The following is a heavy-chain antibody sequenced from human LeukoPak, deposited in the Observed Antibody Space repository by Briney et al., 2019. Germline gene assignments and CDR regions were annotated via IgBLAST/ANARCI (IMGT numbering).Heavy chain of an antibody. J-gene: IGHJ4*02. CDR3: ARLRIAVAVLDY. CDR2: INHSGST. Sequence: SETLSLTCAVYGGSFSGYYWSWIRQPPGKGLEWIGEINHSGSTNYNPSLKSRVTISVDTSKNQFSLKLSSVTAADTAVYYCARLRIAVAVLDYLGQGTLVTVSS. V-gene: IGHV4-34*01. D-gene: IGHD6-19*01. CDR1: GGSFSGYY.